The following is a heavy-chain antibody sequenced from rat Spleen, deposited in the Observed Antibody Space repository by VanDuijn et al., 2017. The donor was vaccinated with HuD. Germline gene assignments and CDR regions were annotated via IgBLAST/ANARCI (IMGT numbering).Heavy chain of an antibody. CDR2: MWGGGRT. CDR3: VRDLGGSSDY. Sequence: QVQLMELGPGLVQPSETLSLTCTVSGFSLTSYHVHWVRQPPGKGLEWMGPMWGGGRTDYNSDLKSRLSISRDISKNQVFLKMNSLQSEDTTTYYCVRDLGGSSDYWGQGVMVTVSS. J-gene: IGHJ2*01. CDR1: GFSLTSYH. V-gene: IGHV2-45*01. D-gene: IGHD4-6*01.